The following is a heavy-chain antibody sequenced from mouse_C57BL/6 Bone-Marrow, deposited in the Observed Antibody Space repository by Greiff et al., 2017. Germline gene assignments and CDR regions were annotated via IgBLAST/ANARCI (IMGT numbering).Heavy chain of an antibody. D-gene: IGHD4-1*01. CDR1: GYTFTSYW. CDR3: ARLGRGN. Sequence: QVQLQQPGAELVMPGASVKLSCKASGYTFTSYWMHWVKQRPGQGLEWIGEIDPSDSYTNYNQKFKGKSTLTVDKSSSTAYMQLSSLTSEDSAVYYCARLGRGNWCQGTTRTVSS. CDR2: IDPSDSYT. J-gene: IGHJ2*01. V-gene: IGHV1-69*01.